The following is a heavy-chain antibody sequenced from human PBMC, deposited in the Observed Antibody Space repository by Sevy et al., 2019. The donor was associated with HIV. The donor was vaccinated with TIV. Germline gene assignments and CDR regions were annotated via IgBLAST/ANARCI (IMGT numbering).Heavy chain of an antibody. CDR2: IGSLGSPI. CDR3: VRVGIETAFYGMDV. V-gene: IGHV3-48*03. Sequence: GGSLRLSCAVSGFTFSSYEMNWVRQAPGKGLEWVSYIGSLGSPINYADSMKGRITISRDNAKNSLYLQMNSLRAEDTAVYYCVRVGIETAFYGMDVWGQGTTVTVSS. CDR1: GFTFSSYE. J-gene: IGHJ6*02.